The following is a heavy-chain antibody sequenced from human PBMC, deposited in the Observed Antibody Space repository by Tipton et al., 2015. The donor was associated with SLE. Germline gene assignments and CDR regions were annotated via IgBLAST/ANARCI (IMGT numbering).Heavy chain of an antibody. CDR1: GFTFSSTA. V-gene: IGHV3-74*01. CDR3: ARGESSGYYVDY. J-gene: IGHJ4*01. D-gene: IGHD3-22*01. Sequence: SLRLSCAVSGFTFSSTAMHWVRQAPGKGLVWVSRIYTDGSRTHYADSVRGRFSISRDNAKNTLYLQMNSLRAEDTAAYYCARGESSGYYVDYWGHGTLVTVSS. CDR2: IYTDGSRT.